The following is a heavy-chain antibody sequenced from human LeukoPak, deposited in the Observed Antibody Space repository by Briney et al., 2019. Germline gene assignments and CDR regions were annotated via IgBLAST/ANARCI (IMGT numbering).Heavy chain of an antibody. J-gene: IGHJ4*02. CDR3: ARNGGHNQEH. CDR2: FSHSGIT. V-gene: IGHV4-4*02. D-gene: IGHD1-1*01. CDR1: GASISRGSW. Sequence: SETLSLTCDVSGASISRGSWWSWVRQPPGKGLEWIGEFSHSGITNFNPSLKSRVTISVDKSRNQFSLNLISVTAADTAVYFCARNGGHNQEHWGQGALVTVSS.